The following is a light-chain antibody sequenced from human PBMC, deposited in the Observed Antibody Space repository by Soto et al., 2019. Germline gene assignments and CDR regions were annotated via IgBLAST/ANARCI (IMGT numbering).Light chain of an antibody. J-gene: IGKJ1*01. CDR1: QSVGIK. CDR3: QQYHSWPPRT. Sequence: EIVMTQSPATLSVSPGERATLSCRASQSVGIKVTWYQQKPGQAPRLLMSGPSTRATGIPARFSGSGSGTEFTLTISSLQSEDFAVYYCQQYHSWPPRTFGQGTKVDIK. V-gene: IGKV3-15*01. CDR2: GPS.